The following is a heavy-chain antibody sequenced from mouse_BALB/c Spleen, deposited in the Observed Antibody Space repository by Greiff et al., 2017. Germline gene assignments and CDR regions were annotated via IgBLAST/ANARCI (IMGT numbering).Heavy chain of an antibody. V-gene: IGHV1-20*02. CDR3: ARRGEFITTATGAMDY. Sequence: EVQLQQSGPELVKPGASVKISCKASGYSFTGYFMNWVMQSHGKSLEWIGRINPYNGDTFYNQKFKGKATLTVDKSSSTAHMELRSLASEDSAVYYCARRGEFITTATGAMDYWGQGTSVTVSS. CDR2: INPYNGDT. CDR1: GYSFTGYF. J-gene: IGHJ4*01. D-gene: IGHD1-2*01.